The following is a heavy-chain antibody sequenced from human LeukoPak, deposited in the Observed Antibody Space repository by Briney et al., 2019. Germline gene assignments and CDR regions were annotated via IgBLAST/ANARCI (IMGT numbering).Heavy chain of an antibody. CDR3: ARVGEWLFDIDV. Sequence: SETLSLTCTVSGDPISDYCWTWIRQPAGKGLEWIGRIYGNGSTNYNPSLKSRVAMSIDTSEMQFSLKLRSVTAADTAVYYCARVGEWLFDIDVWGKGTTVIVSS. J-gene: IGHJ6*03. D-gene: IGHD3-16*01. CDR2: IYGNGST. V-gene: IGHV4-4*07. CDR1: GDPISDYC.